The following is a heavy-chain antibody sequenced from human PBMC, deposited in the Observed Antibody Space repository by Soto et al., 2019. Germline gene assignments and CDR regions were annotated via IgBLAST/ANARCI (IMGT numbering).Heavy chain of an antibody. J-gene: IGHJ6*02. D-gene: IGHD1-1*01. Sequence: GASVKVSCKASGYTFTTYGISWVRQAPGQGIEWMGWISPYNGTTKYAEKFQGEMTMTTDTATSTAYMDLRSPRSDDTAVYYCARDGERDTGLNFYYYLHGMDAWGQGTRVTVSS. V-gene: IGHV1-18*04. CDR1: GYTFTTYG. CDR2: ISPYNGTT. CDR3: ARDGERDTGLNFYYYLHGMDA.